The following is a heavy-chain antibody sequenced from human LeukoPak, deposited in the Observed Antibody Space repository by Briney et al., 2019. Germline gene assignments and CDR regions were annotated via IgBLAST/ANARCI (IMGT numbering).Heavy chain of an antibody. CDR1: GGSFSGYY. D-gene: IGHD6-19*01. Sequence: SETLSLTCAVYGGSFSGYYWSWIRQPPGKGLEWIGEINHSGSTNYNPSLKSRVTISVDTSKNQFSLKLSSVTAADTAVYYCARTPIAVAGTTVDYWGQGTLVTVSP. CDR2: INHSGST. V-gene: IGHV4-34*01. CDR3: ARTPIAVAGTTVDY. J-gene: IGHJ4*02.